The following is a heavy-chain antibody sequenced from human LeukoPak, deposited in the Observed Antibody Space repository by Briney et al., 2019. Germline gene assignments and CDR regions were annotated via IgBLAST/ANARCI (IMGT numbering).Heavy chain of an antibody. V-gene: IGHV3-53*01. Sequence: GGSLRLSCAVSGFTVSGDYMSWVRQAPGKGLEWVSVMYSGGATYYADSVKGRFAISRDNSKNTLYLQMNSLRAEDTAVYYCARGASTESGHSYGLDYWGQGTLVTVSS. J-gene: IGHJ4*02. CDR2: MYSGGAT. CDR1: GFTVSGDY. CDR3: ARGASTESGHSYGLDY. D-gene: IGHD5-18*01.